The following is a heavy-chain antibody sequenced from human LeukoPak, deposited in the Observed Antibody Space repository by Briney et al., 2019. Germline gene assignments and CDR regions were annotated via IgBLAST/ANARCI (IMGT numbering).Heavy chain of an antibody. CDR1: GYPFTNYL. CDR3: ARGGGGEPFDN. Sequence: ASVKVSCKASGYPFTNYLMHWVRQAPGQGLEWMGIIFPSGGSTRYAQKFQGRVTMTRDTSTGTVYMELSSLTSEDTAVYYCARGGGGEPFDNWGQGTLVTVSS. D-gene: IGHD1-14*01. V-gene: IGHV1-46*01. CDR2: IFPSGGST. J-gene: IGHJ4*02.